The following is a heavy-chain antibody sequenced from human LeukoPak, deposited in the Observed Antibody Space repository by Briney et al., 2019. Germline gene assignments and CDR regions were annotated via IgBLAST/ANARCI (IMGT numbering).Heavy chain of an antibody. CDR1: GYMFTGYY. J-gene: IGHJ4*02. CDR2: ISPKSGAT. D-gene: IGHD5-12*01. CDR3: ARSPSDGYNVKEFDY. V-gene: IGHV1-2*02. Sequence: ASVKLSCKASGYMFTGYYIHWVRQAPGQGLEWMGWISPKSGATNYAQKFQGRVTMTRDTSVSTVYMELSSLRSDDTAVYYCARSPSDGYNVKEFDYWGQGTLVTVSS.